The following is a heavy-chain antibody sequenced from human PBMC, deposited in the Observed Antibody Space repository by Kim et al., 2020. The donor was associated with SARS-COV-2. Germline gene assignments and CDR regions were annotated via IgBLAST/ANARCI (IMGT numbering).Heavy chain of an antibody. J-gene: IGHJ6*02. CDR3: AREGLGSGGMDV. Sequence: NYNPSLKSRVTISVDTSKNQFSLKLSSVTAADTAVYYCAREGLGSGGMDVWGQGTTVTVSS. V-gene: IGHV4-59*01. D-gene: IGHD3-9*01.